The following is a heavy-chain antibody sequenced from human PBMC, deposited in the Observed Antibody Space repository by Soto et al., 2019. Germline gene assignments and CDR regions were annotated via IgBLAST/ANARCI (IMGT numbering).Heavy chain of an antibody. CDR2: IDPSDSYI. CDR3: ARRINMLRGGYYYYDRDV. D-gene: IGHD3-10*01. CDR1: GYSFSTYW. Sequence: GESLKISCKGSGYSFSTYWISWVRQMPGKGLEWMGRIDPSDSYINYSPSFQGHVAISADKSISTAYLQWSSLKASDTAVYYCARRINMLRGGYYYYDRDVWGQGTMVTVSS. J-gene: IGHJ6*02. V-gene: IGHV5-10-1*01.